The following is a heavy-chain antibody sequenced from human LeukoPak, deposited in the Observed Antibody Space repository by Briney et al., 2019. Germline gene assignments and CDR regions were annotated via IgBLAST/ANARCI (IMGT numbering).Heavy chain of an antibody. CDR2: IRYDGSNK. CDR1: GFTFSSFG. Sequence: GGSLRLSCAASGFTFSSFGMHWVRQAPGKGLEWISFIRYDGSNKYYTDFVKGRFTISRDNSQNTLYLQMNSLRTEDTALYFCAKDRTMAADGTYFDYWGQGTLVTVSS. CDR3: AKDRTMAADGTYFDY. V-gene: IGHV3-30*02. J-gene: IGHJ4*02. D-gene: IGHD6-13*01.